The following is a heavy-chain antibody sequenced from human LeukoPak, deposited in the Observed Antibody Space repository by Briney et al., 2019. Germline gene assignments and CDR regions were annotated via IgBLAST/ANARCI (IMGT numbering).Heavy chain of an antibody. CDR2: INSDGSIT. Sequence: PGGSLRLSCAASGFTFSSYAMSWVRQAPGKGLVWVSRINSDGSITNYADSVKGRFTISRDNAKNTLYLQMNSLRAEDTAIYYCARDGGTSGYEDYWGQGTLVTVSS. J-gene: IGHJ4*02. D-gene: IGHD5-12*01. CDR1: GFTFSSYA. V-gene: IGHV3-74*01. CDR3: ARDGGTSGYEDY.